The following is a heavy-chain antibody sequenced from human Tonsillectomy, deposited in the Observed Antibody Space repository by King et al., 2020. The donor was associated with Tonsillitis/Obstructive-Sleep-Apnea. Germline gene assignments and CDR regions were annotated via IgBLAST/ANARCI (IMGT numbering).Heavy chain of an antibody. CDR2: INHSGST. Sequence: VQLPQWGAGLLKPSETLSLTCAVYGGSFSGYYWSWIRQPPGKGLEWIGEINHSGSTNYNPSLKSRVTISVDTSKNQFSLKLSSVTAADTAVYYCARGTGSGWYPGPIDYWGQGTLVTVSS. CDR1: GGSFSGYY. D-gene: IGHD6-19*01. J-gene: IGHJ4*02. V-gene: IGHV4-34*01. CDR3: ARGTGSGWYPGPIDY.